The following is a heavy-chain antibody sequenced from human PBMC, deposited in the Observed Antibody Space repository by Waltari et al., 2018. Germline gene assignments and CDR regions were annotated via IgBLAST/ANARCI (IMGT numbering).Heavy chain of an antibody. D-gene: IGHD1-26*01. CDR3: ARGEGGANEY. Sequence: EVQLVESGGGLVQPGGYLRLLCAASGFTFRNYEMNWVGQAPGKGLEWISYISSGESTIFYADSWKGRFTMSRDNAKNSVYLQMNSLRADDTAIYYCARGEGGANEYWGQGTLVTVSS. V-gene: IGHV3-48*03. J-gene: IGHJ4*01. CDR1: GFTFRNYE. CDR2: ISSGESTI.